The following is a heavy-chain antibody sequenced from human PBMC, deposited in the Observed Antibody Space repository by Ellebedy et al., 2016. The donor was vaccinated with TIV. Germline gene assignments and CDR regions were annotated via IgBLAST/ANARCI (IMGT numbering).Heavy chain of an antibody. J-gene: IGHJ4*02. CDR3: ARREGSGYHSG. D-gene: IGHD3-22*01. V-gene: IGHV3-48*04. Sequence: GGSLRLSCAASGFTLSDYSMNWVRQAPGKGLEWVSYISSSSGAIYYADSVKGRFTVSRDNTNNSLFLQMNGLRAEDTAVYYCARREGSGYHSGWGQGILVTVSS. CDR1: GFTLSDYS. CDR2: ISSSSGAI.